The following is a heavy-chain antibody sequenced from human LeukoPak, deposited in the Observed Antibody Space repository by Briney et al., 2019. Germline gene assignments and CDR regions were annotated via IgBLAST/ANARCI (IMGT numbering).Heavy chain of an antibody. V-gene: IGHV3-30*18. D-gene: IGHD3-10*01. Sequence: GGSLRLSCAASGFTFSSYGMHWVREAPGKGLEWVAVISYDGSNKYYADSVKGRFTISRDNSKNTLYLQMNSLRAEDTAVYYCAKDLALLWFGGFADYWGQGTLVTVSS. J-gene: IGHJ4*02. CDR3: AKDLALLWFGGFADY. CDR2: ISYDGSNK. CDR1: GFTFSSYG.